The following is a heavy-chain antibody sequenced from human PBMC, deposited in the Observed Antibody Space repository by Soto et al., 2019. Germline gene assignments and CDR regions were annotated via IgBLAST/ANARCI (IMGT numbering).Heavy chain of an antibody. CDR3: ARCMGIAARYYYYGMDV. V-gene: IGHV3-66*01. J-gene: IGHJ6*02. CDR2: IYSGGST. D-gene: IGHD6-6*01. CDR1: GFTVSSDY. Sequence: GGSLRLSCAASGFTVSSDYMSWVRQAPGKGLEWVSVIYSGGSTYYADSVKGRFTISRDNSKNTLYLQMNSLRAEDTAVYYCARCMGIAARYYYYGMDVWGQGTAVTVSS.